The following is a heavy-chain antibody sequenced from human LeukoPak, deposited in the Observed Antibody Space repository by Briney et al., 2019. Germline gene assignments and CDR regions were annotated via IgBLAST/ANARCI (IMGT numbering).Heavy chain of an antibody. CDR2: INSNGGTT. D-gene: IGHD6-19*01. CDR3: ARGGWYYFDY. CDR1: GYTFTGYY. V-gene: IGHV1-46*01. J-gene: IGHJ4*02. Sequence: GASVKVSCKASGYTFTGYYMHWVRQAPGQGLEWMGIINSNGGTTSYAQKFQGRVTMTRDTSTSTVYMELSSLRSEDTAVYYCARGGWYYFDYWGQGTLVTVSS.